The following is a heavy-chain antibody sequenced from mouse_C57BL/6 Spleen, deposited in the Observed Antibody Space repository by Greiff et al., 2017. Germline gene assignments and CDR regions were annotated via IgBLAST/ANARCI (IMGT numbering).Heavy chain of an antibody. J-gene: IGHJ4*01. Sequence: VQLQQPGAELVRPGSSVKLSCKASGYTFTSYWMHWVKQRPIQGLEWIGNIDPSDSETHYNQKFKDKATLTVDKSSSTAYMQLSSLTSEDSAVYYCARGGPNEAMDYGGQGTSVTVSS. CDR2: IDPSDSET. V-gene: IGHV1-52*01. D-gene: IGHD4-1*01. CDR3: ARGGPNEAMDY. CDR1: GYTFTSYW.